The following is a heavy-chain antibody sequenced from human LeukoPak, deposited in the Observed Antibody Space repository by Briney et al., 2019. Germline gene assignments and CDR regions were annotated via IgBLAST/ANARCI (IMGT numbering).Heavy chain of an antibody. CDR3: ARIPARNGGFDY. CDR2: INHSGST. V-gene: IGHV4-34*01. D-gene: IGHD3-16*01. Sequence: SETLSLTCAVYGGSFSGYYWNWIRQPPGKGLEWIGEINHSGSTKYNPSLKSRVTISVDTSKNQFSLKLSSVTAADTAVYYCARIPARNGGFDYWGQGTLVTVSS. J-gene: IGHJ4*02. CDR1: GGSFSGYY.